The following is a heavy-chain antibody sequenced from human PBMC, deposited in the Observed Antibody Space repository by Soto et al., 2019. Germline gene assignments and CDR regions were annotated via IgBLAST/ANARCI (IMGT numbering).Heavy chain of an antibody. CDR3: ARDHLLGSRAFDI. CDR1: GFSFSDYY. D-gene: IGHD1-26*01. V-gene: IGHV3-11*06. J-gene: IGHJ3*02. CDR2: ISDSGTYT. Sequence: SGGYLRLSCAASGFSFSDYYMSWIRQTPGRGLEWLSYISDSGTYTSHADSVEGRFTVSRDNAENSLYLQMNSLSAEDTAVYYCARDHLLGSRAFDIWGQGTMVTVSS.